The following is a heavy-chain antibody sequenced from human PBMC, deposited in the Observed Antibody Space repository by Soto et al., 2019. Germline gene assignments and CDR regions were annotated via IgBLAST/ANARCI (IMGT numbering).Heavy chain of an antibody. V-gene: IGHV3-23*01. CDR1: VFTFSSYA. J-gene: IGHJ4*02. Sequence: PGGSLRLSCAASVFTFSSYAMSWVRQAPGKGLEWVSAISGSGGSTYYADSVKGRFTISRDNSKNTLYLQMNSLRAEDTAVYYCAKEGCSSTSCPLFDYWGQGTLVTVSS. D-gene: IGHD2-2*01. CDR2: ISGSGGST. CDR3: AKEGCSSTSCPLFDY.